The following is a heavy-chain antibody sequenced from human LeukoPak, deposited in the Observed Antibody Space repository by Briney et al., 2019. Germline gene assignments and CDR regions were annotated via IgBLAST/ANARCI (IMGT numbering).Heavy chain of an antibody. V-gene: IGHV3-53*05. J-gene: IGHJ6*03. CDR1: GFTVSSNY. CDR2: IYSGGST. CDR3: AKGKQPYYYYYMDV. D-gene: IGHD6-13*01. Sequence: HGGSLRLSCAASGFTVSSNYMSWVRQAPGKGLEWVSVIYSGGSTYYADSVKGRFTTSRDNSKNTLYLQMNSLRAEDTAVYYCAKGKQPYYYYYMDVWGKGTTVTVSS.